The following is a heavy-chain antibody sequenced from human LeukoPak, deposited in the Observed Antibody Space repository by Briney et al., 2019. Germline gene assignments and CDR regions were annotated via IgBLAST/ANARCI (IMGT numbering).Heavy chain of an antibody. CDR3: ARGPHLRFGEVYYYYYMDV. V-gene: IGHV1-8*02. D-gene: IGHD3-16*01. Sequence: ASVKVSCKASGYTFTGYYMHWVRQAPGQGLEWMGWMNPNSGNTGYAQKFQDRVTMTRNTSISTAYMELSSLRSEDTAVYYCARGPHLRFGEVYYYYYMDVWGKGTTVTVSS. CDR1: GYTFTGYY. J-gene: IGHJ6*03. CDR2: MNPNSGNT.